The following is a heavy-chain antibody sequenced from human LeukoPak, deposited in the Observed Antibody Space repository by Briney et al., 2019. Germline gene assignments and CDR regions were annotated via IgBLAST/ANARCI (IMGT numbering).Heavy chain of an antibody. J-gene: IGHJ6*02. CDR3: AMDTIFGARATYYGMDV. D-gene: IGHD3-3*01. V-gene: IGHV1-69*13. CDR1: GGTFSIYA. CDR2: IIPIFGTA. Sequence: SVTVSCTASGGTFSIYAISWVRQAPGQGLEWMGGIIPIFGTANYAQKFQGRVTITADESTSTAYMELSSLRSEDTAVYYCAMDTIFGARATYYGMDVWGQGTTVTVSS.